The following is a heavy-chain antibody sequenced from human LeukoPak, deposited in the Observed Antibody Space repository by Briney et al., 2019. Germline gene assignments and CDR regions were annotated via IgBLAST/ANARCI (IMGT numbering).Heavy chain of an antibody. CDR1: GFTFGDYA. CDR2: IRSKAYGETA. Sequence: GGSLRLSCTASGFTFGDYAMSWIRQAPGKGLEWVGFIRSKAYGETADYAASVKGRFTISRDDSKAIAYLQMNSLRAEDTAVYYCAKTSSWYYFDYWGQGTLVTVSS. D-gene: IGHD6-13*01. J-gene: IGHJ4*02. CDR3: AKTSSWYYFDY. V-gene: IGHV3-49*03.